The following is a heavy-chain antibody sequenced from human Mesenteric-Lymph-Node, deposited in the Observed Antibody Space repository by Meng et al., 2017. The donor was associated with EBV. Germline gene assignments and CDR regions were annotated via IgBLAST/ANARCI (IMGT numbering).Heavy chain of an antibody. J-gene: IGHJ4*02. CDR1: GYTFTGYY. CDR2: INPNSGGT. Sequence: QGPLVQFGAEVKKPGASGKVSCKASGYTFTGYYMHWVRQAPGQGLEWMGRINPNSGGTNYAQKFQGRVTMTRDTSISTAYMELSRLRSDDTAVYYCARSDSSSWSDFDYWGQGTLVTVSS. V-gene: IGHV1-2*06. D-gene: IGHD6-13*01. CDR3: ARSDSSSWSDFDY.